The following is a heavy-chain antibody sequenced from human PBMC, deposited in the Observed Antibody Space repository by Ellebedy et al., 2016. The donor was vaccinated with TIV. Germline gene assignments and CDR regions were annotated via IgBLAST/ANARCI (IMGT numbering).Heavy chain of an antibody. Sequence: PGGSLRLSCKGSGYNFTRYWISWVRQMPGKGLEWMGRVDPSDSYSDYSPSFRGHVTISADKSISTAYLQWGSLKASDTAMYYCARLYDGSCSPLSDWYFALWGRGTLVTVSS. V-gene: IGHV5-10-1*01. CDR2: VDPSDSYS. CDR1: GYNFTRYW. J-gene: IGHJ2*01. D-gene: IGHD3-22*01. CDR3: ARLYDGSCSPLSDWYFAL.